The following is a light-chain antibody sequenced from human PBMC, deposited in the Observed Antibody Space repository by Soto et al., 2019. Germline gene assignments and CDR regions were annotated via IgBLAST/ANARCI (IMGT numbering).Light chain of an antibody. Sequence: EIVMTQSPAALSVSLGERVSLTCRASQGVSSYLAWYQQKPGQAPRLLISDASTRATDIPDRFSGSGSGTDFTLTISSPQSSDLAVYYCLQYSTWPPLYTFGQGTKLEIK. J-gene: IGKJ2*01. CDR2: DAS. CDR1: QGVSSY. CDR3: LQYSTWPPLYT. V-gene: IGKV3-15*01.